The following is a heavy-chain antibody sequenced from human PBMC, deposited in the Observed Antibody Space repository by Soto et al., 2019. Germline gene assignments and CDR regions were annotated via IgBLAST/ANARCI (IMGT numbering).Heavy chain of an antibody. CDR2: IYYSGST. D-gene: IGHD3-10*01. CDR3: ARHPNYYYGSGSLYYYYYYGMDV. CDR1: GGSISSYY. Sequence: QVQLQESGPGLVKPSETLSLTCTVSGGSISSYYWSWIRQPPGKGLAWIGYIYYSGSTNYNPALKTLLTISVDASKNQYSQTLSPVTAADTALYYCARHPNYYYGSGSLYYYYYYGMDVWGQGTTVTVSS. J-gene: IGHJ6*02. V-gene: IGHV4-59*08.